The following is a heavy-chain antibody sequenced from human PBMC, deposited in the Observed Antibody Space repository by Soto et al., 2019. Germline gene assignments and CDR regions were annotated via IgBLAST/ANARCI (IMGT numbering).Heavy chain of an antibody. CDR1: GFTFSDCY. CDR3: AREIKTTAIKYYYYGMDV. V-gene: IGHV3-11*04. Sequence: GGSLRLSCAASGFTFSDCYMKRVRQAPGKGLEWVSSISSNSPLYHADSVKGRFTISRDNAKNSLYLQMNSLRAEDTAVYYCAREIKTTAIKYYYYGMDVWGQGTTVTVSS. CDR2: ISSNSPL. D-gene: IGHD4-4*01. J-gene: IGHJ6*02.